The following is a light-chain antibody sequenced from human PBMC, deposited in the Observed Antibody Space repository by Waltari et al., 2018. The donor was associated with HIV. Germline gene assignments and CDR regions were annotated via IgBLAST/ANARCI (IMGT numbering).Light chain of an antibody. CDR2: EVS. J-gene: IGLJ2*01. V-gene: IGLV2-14*01. Sequence: QSALTQPASVSGSPGQSITISCTGTSSDVGGYNYVSWYQQHPGKAPKLMIYEVSNRPAGVSNRFSGCKSGNTASRTISGRQAEDEADDYCSSYTRSSTLVVFGGGTKLTVL. CDR3: SSYTRSSTLVV. CDR1: SSDVGGYNY.